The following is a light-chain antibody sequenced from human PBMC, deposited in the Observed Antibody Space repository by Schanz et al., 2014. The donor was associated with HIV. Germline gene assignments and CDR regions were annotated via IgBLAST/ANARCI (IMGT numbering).Light chain of an antibody. CDR1: SSNIGSNA. Sequence: QSVLTQPPSASGTPGQRVTISCSGGSSNIGSNAVSWYQQLPGTAPKLLIQADIQRPSGVPDRFSGSKSGTSASLAISGLRSEDEADYYCAAWDDSLSGPVFGGGTKLTVL. CDR3: AAWDDSLSGPV. J-gene: IGLJ2*01. V-gene: IGLV1-47*02. CDR2: ADI.